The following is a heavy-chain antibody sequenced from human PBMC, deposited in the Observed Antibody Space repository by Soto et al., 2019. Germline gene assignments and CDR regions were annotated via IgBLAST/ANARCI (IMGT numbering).Heavy chain of an antibody. CDR2: IYYSGSI. CDR3: ARDFPCGGDCYMS. D-gene: IGHD2-21*02. CDR1: GGSISSGDYY. Sequence: SETLSLTCTVSGGSISSGDYYWSWIRQPPGKGLEWIGYIYYSGSIYYNPSLKSRVTISVDTSKNQFSLKLSSVTAADTAVYYCARDFPCGGDCYMSWGQGTLVTVSS. J-gene: IGHJ5*02. V-gene: IGHV4-30-4*01.